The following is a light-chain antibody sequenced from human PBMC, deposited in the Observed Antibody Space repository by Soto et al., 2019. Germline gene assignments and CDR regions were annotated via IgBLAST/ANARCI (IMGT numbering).Light chain of an antibody. CDR3: HQSFTTPHT. J-gene: IGKJ2*01. V-gene: IGKV3-11*01. CDR2: DAS. CDR1: QSVSSY. Sequence: EIVLTQSPATLSLSPGERATLSCRASQSVSSYLAWYQQKPGQAPRLLIYDASNRATGIPARFRGSGSGTDFTLTISSLQPEDSATYYCHQSFTTPHTFGQGTKLEIK.